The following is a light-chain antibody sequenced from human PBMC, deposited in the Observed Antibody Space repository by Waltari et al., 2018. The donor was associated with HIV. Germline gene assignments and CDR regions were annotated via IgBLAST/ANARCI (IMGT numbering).Light chain of an antibody. CDR3: SSYAPTNNFYVL. V-gene: IGLV2-8*01. CDR2: EVT. CDR1: SSDIGGYNY. J-gene: IGLJ2*01. Sequence: QSALTQPTSASGSPGQSVTISSTGTSSDIGGYNYVSWYQQHPGKAPKPIMTEVTKRPSGVPDRFSGSKSGNTASLTVSGRQAEDEAHYYCSSYAPTNNFYVLFGGGTALTVL.